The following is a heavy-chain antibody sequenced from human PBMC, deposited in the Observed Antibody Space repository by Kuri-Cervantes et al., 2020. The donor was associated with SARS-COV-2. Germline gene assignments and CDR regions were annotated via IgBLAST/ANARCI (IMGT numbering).Heavy chain of an antibody. Sequence: ASVQVSCKASGYTFTSYDINRVLQATGQGLEWMGWMNPNSGNKGYAQKFQGRVTMTTDTSTSTAYMELRSLRSDDTAVYYCAHCSGGSCQPVPFDYWGQGTLVTVSS. CDR3: AHCSGGSCQPVPFDY. CDR1: GYTFTSYD. CDR2: MNPNSGNK. D-gene: IGHD2-15*01. V-gene: IGHV1-8*01. J-gene: IGHJ4*02.